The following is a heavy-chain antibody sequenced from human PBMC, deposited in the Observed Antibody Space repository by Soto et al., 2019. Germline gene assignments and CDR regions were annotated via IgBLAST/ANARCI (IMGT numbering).Heavy chain of an antibody. Sequence: TLSLTCAVYGGSFSGYYWSWIRQPPGKGLEWIGEINHSGSTNYNPSLKSRVTISVDTSKNQFSLKLSSVTAADTSVYYCASGYLAVAGTFEYYFDYWGQGTLVTVSS. D-gene: IGHD6-19*01. CDR3: ASGYLAVAGTFEYYFDY. J-gene: IGHJ4*02. CDR1: GGSFSGYY. V-gene: IGHV4-34*01. CDR2: INHSGST.